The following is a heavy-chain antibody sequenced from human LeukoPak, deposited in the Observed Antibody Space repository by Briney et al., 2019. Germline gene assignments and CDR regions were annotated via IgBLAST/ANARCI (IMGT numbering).Heavy chain of an antibody. V-gene: IGHV1-69*13. Sequence: ASVKVSCKASGGTFSSYAISWVRQAPGQGLEWMGGIIPIFGTANYAQKFQGRVTITADESTSTAYMELSSLRSEDTAVYYCARGYSRQPPLSNKDTRPAAALHYYYYYYMDVWGKGTTVTISS. J-gene: IGHJ6*03. CDR2: IIPIFGTA. D-gene: IGHD6-13*01. CDR1: GGTFSSYA. CDR3: ARGYSRQPPLSNKDTRPAAALHYYYYYYMDV.